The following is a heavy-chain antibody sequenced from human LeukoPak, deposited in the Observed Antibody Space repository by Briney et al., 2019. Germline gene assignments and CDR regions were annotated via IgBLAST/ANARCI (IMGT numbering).Heavy chain of an antibody. D-gene: IGHD5-18*01. CDR1: GFTFDDYA. V-gene: IGHV3-9*01. J-gene: IGHJ3*02. CDR3: ARVVSYGAFDI. CDR2: ISWNSGSI. Sequence: GGSLRLSCAASGFTFDDYAMHWVRHAPGKGLEWVSGISWNSGSIGYADSVKGRFTISRDNAKNSLYLQMNSLRAEDTALYYCARVVSYGAFDIWGQGTMVTVSS.